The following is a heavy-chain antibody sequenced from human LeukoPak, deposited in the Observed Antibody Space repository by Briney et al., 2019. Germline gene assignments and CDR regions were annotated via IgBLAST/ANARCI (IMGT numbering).Heavy chain of an antibody. J-gene: IGHJ5*01. V-gene: IGHV4-34*01. CDR3: ARSQGWFDS. CDR2: INHSGST. CDR1: GGSFSGYY. Sequence: SETLSLTCAVYGGSFSGYYWSWIRQPPGKGLEWIGEINHSGSTNYNPSLKSRVTISVDTSKNQFSLKLSSVTAADTAVYYCARSQGWFDSWGQGTLVTVSS.